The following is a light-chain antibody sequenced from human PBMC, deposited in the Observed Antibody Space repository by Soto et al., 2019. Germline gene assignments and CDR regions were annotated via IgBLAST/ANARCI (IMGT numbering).Light chain of an antibody. J-gene: IGKJ1*01. CDR3: QHYYNWPRT. V-gene: IGKV3-15*01. Sequence: EIVMTQSPATLSVSPGERATLSCRASQSILSNLAWYQHKPGQPPRLLIYGASTRATGIPASFSGSGSGTEFTLTISSLQSEDFAVYYCQHYYNWPRTFGQGTKVEI. CDR2: GAS. CDR1: QSILSN.